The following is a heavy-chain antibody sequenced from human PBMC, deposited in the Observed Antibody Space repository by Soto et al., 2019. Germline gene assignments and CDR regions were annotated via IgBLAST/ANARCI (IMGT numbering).Heavy chain of an antibody. CDR1: SEAFNNYG. CDR3: ARGGQKNVYTSIGP. D-gene: IGHD1-1*01. CDR2: ISTYNGNTNT. J-gene: IGHJ5*02. V-gene: IGHV1-18*04. Sequence: ASAEGCCKASSEAFNNYGIAWVRQATGQGLEWMGWISTYNGNTNTYHKKRFQGRFTMTSDSASNTAYMELRSLTPDDTAVYYCARGGQKNVYTSIGPWGQGTLVTVSS.